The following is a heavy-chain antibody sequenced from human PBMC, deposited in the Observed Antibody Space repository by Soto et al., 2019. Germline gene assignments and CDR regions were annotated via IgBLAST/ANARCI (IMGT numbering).Heavy chain of an antibody. CDR3: ARHNSQWPNWFDP. J-gene: IGHJ5*02. CDR2: ISGYDGNT. D-gene: IGHD1-1*01. CDR1: GYTFTSYG. Sequence: QVQLVQSGAEVKNPGASVKVSCKASGYTFTSYGITWVRQAPGQGLECVGWISGYDGNTDYAHKLRGRVTMTTDTSTNTAYMDLRSLRSDDTAVYYCARHNSQWPNWFDPWGQGTPVTVSS. V-gene: IGHV1-18*01.